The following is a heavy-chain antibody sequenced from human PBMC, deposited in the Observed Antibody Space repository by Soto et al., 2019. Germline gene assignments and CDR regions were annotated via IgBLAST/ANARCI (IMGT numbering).Heavy chain of an antibody. CDR2: IIPIFGTA. D-gene: IGHD3-22*01. J-gene: IGHJ4*02. CDR3: ARDRRYYDSSGPVPFDY. Sequence: SVKVSCKASGGTFSSYAISWVRQAPGQGLEWMGGIIPIFGTANYAQKFQGRVTIIADKSTSTAYMELSSLRSEDTAVYYCARDRRYYDSSGPVPFDYWGQGTLVTVSS. V-gene: IGHV1-69*06. CDR1: GGTFSSYA.